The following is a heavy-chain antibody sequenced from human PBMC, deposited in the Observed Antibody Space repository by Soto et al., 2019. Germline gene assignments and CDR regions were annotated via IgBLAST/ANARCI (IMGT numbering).Heavy chain of an antibody. V-gene: IGHV1-69*04. CDR3: ARDLISSRDYFDY. Sequence: SVKVSCKASGGTFSSYTISWVRQAPGQGLEWMGRIIPILGIANYAQKFQGRVTITADKSTSTAYMELSSLRSEDTAVYYCARDLISSRDYFDYWGQGTLVTVSS. D-gene: IGHD2-8*01. J-gene: IGHJ4*02. CDR1: GGTFSSYT. CDR2: IIPILGIA.